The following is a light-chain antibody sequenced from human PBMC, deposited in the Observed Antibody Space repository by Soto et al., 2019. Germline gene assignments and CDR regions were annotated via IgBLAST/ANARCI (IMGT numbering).Light chain of an antibody. Sequence: DIQMTQSPSTLSASVGDSVTITCRASQSIGRWLAWYQQKPGKAPKLLIYDASSLESGVPSRFSGSGSETEFTLTITSLQPDDFATYYCQQYNSYVWTFGQGTKVEIK. CDR2: DAS. CDR3: QQYNSYVWT. CDR1: QSIGRW. V-gene: IGKV1-5*01. J-gene: IGKJ1*01.